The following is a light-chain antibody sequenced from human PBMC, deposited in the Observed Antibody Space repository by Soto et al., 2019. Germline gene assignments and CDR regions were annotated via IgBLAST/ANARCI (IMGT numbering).Light chain of an antibody. CDR2: ATS. Sequence: DIQMTQSPSSLSASLGGRVTLTCRASENIDNYLNWYQQKQGEAPKLLIYATSTLQSGVPSRFSGSGSGTEFTLTISSLQAEDFATYFCQESYTTYAVTFGGGTKVDIK. J-gene: IGKJ4*01. V-gene: IGKV1-39*01. CDR3: QESYTTYAVT. CDR1: ENIDNY.